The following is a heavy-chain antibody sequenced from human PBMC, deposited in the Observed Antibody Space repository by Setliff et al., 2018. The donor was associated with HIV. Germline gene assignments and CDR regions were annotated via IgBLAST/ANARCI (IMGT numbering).Heavy chain of an antibody. Sequence: PSETLSLTCTVSGGSMSPYYWSWIRQGDGIGLGWIGRIYGSGSTIYNPSLRSRVTMSVDVSKNQFSLKLSSVTAADTAVYYCARVFPPTRGATTNTPPGVFDIWGQGTMVTVSS. V-gene: IGHV4-4*07. CDR3: ARVFPPTRGATTNTPPGVFDI. D-gene: IGHD1-1*01. J-gene: IGHJ3*02. CDR2: IYGSGST. CDR1: GGSMSPYY.